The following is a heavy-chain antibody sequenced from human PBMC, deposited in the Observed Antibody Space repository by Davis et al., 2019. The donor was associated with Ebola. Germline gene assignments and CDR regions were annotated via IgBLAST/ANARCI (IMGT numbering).Heavy chain of an antibody. Sequence: PGGSLRLSCAASGFTFSSYGMSWVRQAPGKGLEWVSGISGSGGATYYADSVKGRFTISRDNSKNTLYLQMNSLRAEDTAVYYCASTKILRLGELSPSDYWGQGTLVTVSS. CDR2: ISGSGGAT. D-gene: IGHD3-16*02. CDR3: ASTKILRLGELSPSDY. V-gene: IGHV3-23*01. J-gene: IGHJ4*02. CDR1: GFTFSSYG.